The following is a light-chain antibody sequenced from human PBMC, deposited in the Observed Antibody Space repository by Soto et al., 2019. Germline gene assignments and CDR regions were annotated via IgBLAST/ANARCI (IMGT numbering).Light chain of an antibody. V-gene: IGKV3-20*01. CDR3: QQYGSSGT. CDR2: GAS. Sequence: EIVMTQSPTTLSVSPGERVTLSCRASQSVPSTVAWYQQKPGQAPRVLIHGASTRATGIPDRFSGSGSGTDFTLTISRLEPEDFAVYYCQQYGSSGTFGQGTKVDIK. J-gene: IGKJ1*01. CDR1: QSVPST.